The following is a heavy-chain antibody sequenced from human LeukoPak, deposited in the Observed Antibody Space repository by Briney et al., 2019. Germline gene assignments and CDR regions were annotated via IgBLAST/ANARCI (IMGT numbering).Heavy chain of an antibody. CDR1: GYTFSNYY. CDR2: VDPDDGET. Sequence: ASVTISCKVSGYTFSNYYMHWVQRAPGKGLVWMGLVDPDDGETIYAEKFQGRVTITADTSTATAYMELSSLSSEDTAVYYCATITMVRGVSYYFDYWGQGTLVTVPS. D-gene: IGHD3-10*01. V-gene: IGHV1-69-2*01. J-gene: IGHJ4*02. CDR3: ATITMVRGVSYYFDY.